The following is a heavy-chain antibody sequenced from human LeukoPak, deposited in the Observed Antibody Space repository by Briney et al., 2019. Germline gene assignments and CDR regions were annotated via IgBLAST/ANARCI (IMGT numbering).Heavy chain of an antibody. CDR2: TDYSGST. Sequence: KPSETLSLTCTVSGCSISSSSYYWGWIRQPPGKGLEWIGSTDYSGSTYYNPSLKSRVTISVDTTKNQFSLKLSSVTAADTAVYYCARRPQDYYYYYMDVWGKGTTVTISS. V-gene: IGHV4-39*01. CDR3: ARRPQDYYYYYMDV. CDR1: GCSISSSSYY. J-gene: IGHJ6*03.